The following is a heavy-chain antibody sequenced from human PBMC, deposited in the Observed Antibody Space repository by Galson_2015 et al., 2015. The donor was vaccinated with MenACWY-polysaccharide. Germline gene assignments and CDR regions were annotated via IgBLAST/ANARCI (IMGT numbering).Heavy chain of an antibody. Sequence: ETLSLTCTVSHDSISSSYWSWIRQSADTGLEYIGRIQATGSTAYNPSFRSRVAMSVDLPRNQVSLRLASVTASDTAIYFCARRSLDNWYFDLWGRGSLVIVSS. CDR3: ARRSLDNWYFDL. D-gene: IGHD1-1*01. V-gene: IGHV4-4*07. CDR1: HDSISSSY. J-gene: IGHJ2*01. CDR2: IQATGST.